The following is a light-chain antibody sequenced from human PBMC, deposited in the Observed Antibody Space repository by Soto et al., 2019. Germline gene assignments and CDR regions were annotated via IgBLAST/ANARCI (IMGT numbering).Light chain of an antibody. J-gene: IGKJ4*01. CDR3: QQRSVRPST. Sequence: EIVLTQSPATLSLSPGERAVLSCRASQSVRSYLSWYQQKPGQAPRLLISDASKKPHGIPARFTGSGSETDFTLPISSLEPEDFAGYFCQQRSVRPSTSGGGTKVE. CDR1: QSVRSY. CDR2: DAS. V-gene: IGKV3-11*01.